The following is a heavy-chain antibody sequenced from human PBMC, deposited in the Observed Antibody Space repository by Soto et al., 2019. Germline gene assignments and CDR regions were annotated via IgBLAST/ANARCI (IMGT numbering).Heavy chain of an antibody. CDR3: GTNGVYGMDV. V-gene: IGHV4-34*01. CDR1: GGSFSGYY. Sequence: SETLSLTCAVYGGSFSGYYWSWIRQPPGKGLEWIGEINHSGSTNYNPSLKSRVTISVDTSKNQFSLKLSSVTAADTAVYYCGTNGVYGMDVWGQGTTVTVSS. CDR2: INHSGST. D-gene: IGHD2-8*01. J-gene: IGHJ6*02.